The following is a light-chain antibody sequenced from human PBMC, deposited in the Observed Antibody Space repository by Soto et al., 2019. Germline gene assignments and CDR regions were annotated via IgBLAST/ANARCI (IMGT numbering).Light chain of an antibody. J-gene: IGKJ1*01. V-gene: IGKV3-20*01. Sequence: EIVLTQSPGTLSLSPGERATLSCRASQNVVSTYLAWYQQKPGRAPRLRIYGSSTRATGIPDRFSGSGSGTDFTLTISRLEPEDFAVYYCQQYGSSRTWTFGQGTKVEIK. CDR1: QNVVSTY. CDR2: GSS. CDR3: QQYGSSRTWT.